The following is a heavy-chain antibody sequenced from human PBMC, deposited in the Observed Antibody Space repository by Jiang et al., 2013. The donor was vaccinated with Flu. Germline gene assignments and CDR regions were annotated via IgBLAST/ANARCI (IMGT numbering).Heavy chain of an antibody. CDR2: INAGNGNT. V-gene: IGHV1-3*01. Sequence: GAEVKKPGASVKVSCKASGYTFTSYAMHWVRQAPGQRLEWMGWINAGNGNTKYSQKFQGRVTITRDTSASTAYMELSSLRSEDTAVYYCARLYYYDSSGYSHFDYWGQGTLVTVSS. CDR1: GYTFTSYA. D-gene: IGHD3-22*01. CDR3: ARLYYYDSSGYSHFDY. J-gene: IGHJ4*02.